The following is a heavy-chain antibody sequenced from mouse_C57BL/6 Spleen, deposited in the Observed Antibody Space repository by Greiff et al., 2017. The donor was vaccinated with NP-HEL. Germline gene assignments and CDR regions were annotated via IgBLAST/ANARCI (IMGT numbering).Heavy chain of an antibody. V-gene: IGHV1-50*01. Sequence: VQLQQSGAELVKPGASVKLSCKASGYTFTSYWMQWVKQRPGQGLEWIGEIDPSDSYTNYNQKFKGKATLTVDTSSSTAYMQLSSLTSEDSAVYYCTPGYDYDAMDYWGQGTSVTVSS. CDR1: GYTFTSYW. CDR3: TPGYDYDAMDY. J-gene: IGHJ4*01. CDR2: IDPSDSYT.